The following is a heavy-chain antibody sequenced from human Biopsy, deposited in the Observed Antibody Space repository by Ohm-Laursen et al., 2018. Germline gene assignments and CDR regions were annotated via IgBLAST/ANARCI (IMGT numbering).Heavy chain of an antibody. CDR3: ARDSGRRAGEGGMDV. J-gene: IGHJ6*02. D-gene: IGHD6-13*01. Sequence: GSLRLSCTASGFIVSNYDMNWVRQAPGKGLEWVSYISKTGSHIYYADSVRGRFTVARDNAKNSLFLQLNSLRVEDTAVYYCARDSGRRAGEGGMDVWGQGTPVTVS. CDR1: GFIVSNYD. V-gene: IGHV3-21*01. CDR2: ISKTGSHI.